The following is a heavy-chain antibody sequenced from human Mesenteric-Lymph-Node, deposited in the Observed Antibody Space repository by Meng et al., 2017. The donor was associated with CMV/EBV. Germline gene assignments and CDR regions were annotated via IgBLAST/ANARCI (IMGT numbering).Heavy chain of an antibody. J-gene: IGHJ6*02. CDR2: IYHSGST. Sequence: GSLRLSCAVSGGSISSNNWWRWVRQPPGKGLEWIGEIYHSGSTNYNPSLKSRVTISVDKSKNQFSLKLNSVTAADTAVYYCVQGDYYYYGMDVWGQGTTVTVSS. CDR3: VQGDYYYYGMDV. V-gene: IGHV4-4*02. CDR1: GGSISSNNW.